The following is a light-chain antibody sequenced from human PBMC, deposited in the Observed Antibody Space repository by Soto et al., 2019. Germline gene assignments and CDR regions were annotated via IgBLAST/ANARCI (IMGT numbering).Light chain of an antibody. CDR2: GAS. Sequence: EIMMTQAPPPLSVSSGGKTPPPLRASPSVSSNLAWYQQKPGQAPRLLIYGASTRATGIPARFSGSGSGTEFTLTISSLQSEDFAVYYCQQYNNWPPRSSFGQGTRVDIK. CDR3: QQYNNWPPRSS. J-gene: IGKJ2*01. V-gene: IGKV3-15*01. CDR1: PSVSSN.